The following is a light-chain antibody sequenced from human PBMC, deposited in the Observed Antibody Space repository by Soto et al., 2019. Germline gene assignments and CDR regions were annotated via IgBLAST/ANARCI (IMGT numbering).Light chain of an antibody. CDR2: GAS. J-gene: IGKJ1*01. V-gene: IGKV3-20*01. CDR1: QSVSSRY. Sequence: EVVRSRSSRSLSLSPGERVTLSCRASQSVSSRYLAWYQQKPGQAPRLLISGASTRATGIPDRFSGSGSGTDFTLTISRLEPEDFAGYYCQQYGNSRWTFGQGTKVDIK. CDR3: QQYGNSRWT.